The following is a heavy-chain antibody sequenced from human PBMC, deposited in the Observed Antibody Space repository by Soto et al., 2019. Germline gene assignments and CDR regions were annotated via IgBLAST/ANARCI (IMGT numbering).Heavy chain of an antibody. Sequence: ESGPTLVNPTQTLTLTCTFSGFSLSTSGMCVSWIRQPPGKALEWLARIDWDDDKYYSTSLKTRLTISKNTSKNQVVLTMTNMDPVDTATYYCARIQERCSSTSCYAFDYWGQGTLVTVSS. J-gene: IGHJ4*02. V-gene: IGHV2-70*11. D-gene: IGHD2-2*01. CDR1: GFSLSTSGMC. CDR2: IDWDDDK. CDR3: ARIQERCSSTSCYAFDY.